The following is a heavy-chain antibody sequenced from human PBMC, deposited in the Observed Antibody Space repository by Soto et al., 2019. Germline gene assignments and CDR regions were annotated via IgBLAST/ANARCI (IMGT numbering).Heavy chain of an antibody. Sequence: GESLKISCKGSGYSFTSYWIGWVRQMPGKGLEWMGIIYPGDSDTRYSPSFQGQVTISVDKSISTAYLQWSSLTASDTAMYYCARPIAAGKYYYYYSMDVWGQGTTVTVSS. CDR2: IYPGDSDT. CDR3: ARPIAAGKYYYYYSMDV. J-gene: IGHJ6*02. CDR1: GYSFTSYW. D-gene: IGHD6-13*01. V-gene: IGHV5-51*01.